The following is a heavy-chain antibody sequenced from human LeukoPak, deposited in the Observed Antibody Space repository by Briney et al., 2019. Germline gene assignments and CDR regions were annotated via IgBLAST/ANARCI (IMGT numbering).Heavy chain of an antibody. CDR2: IRYDGSNK. Sequence: GGSLRLSCAASGFTFSSYGMHWVRQAPSKGLEWVAFIRYDGSNKYYADSVKGRFTISRDNSRNTLYLQMNSLRAEDTAVYFCARRPGIEMADSVKAYYFDYWGLGTLVTVSS. D-gene: IGHD6-19*01. J-gene: IGHJ4*02. V-gene: IGHV3-30*02. CDR3: ARRPGIEMADSVKAYYFDY. CDR1: GFTFSSYG.